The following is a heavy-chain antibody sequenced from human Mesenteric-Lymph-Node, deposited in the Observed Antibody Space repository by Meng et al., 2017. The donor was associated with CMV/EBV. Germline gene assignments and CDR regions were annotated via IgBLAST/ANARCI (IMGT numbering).Heavy chain of an antibody. J-gene: IGHJ6*02. Sequence: GESLKISCAASGFTFSSYSMNWVRQAPGKGLEWVGRIKSKTDGGTTDYAAPVKGRFTISRDDSKNTLYLQMNSLKTEDTAVYYCTTGAVVPADYYYYGMDVWGQGTTVTVSS. CDR2: IKSKTDGGTT. CDR1: GFTFSSYS. V-gene: IGHV3-15*01. D-gene: IGHD2-2*01. CDR3: TTGAVVPADYYYYGMDV.